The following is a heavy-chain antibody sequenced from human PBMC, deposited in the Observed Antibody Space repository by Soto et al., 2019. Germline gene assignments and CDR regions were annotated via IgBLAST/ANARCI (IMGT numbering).Heavy chain of an antibody. Sequence: PSETLSLTCAVSSGSISSSNWWSWVRQPPGKGLEWIGEIYHSGSTNYNPSLKSRVTISVDKSKNQFSLKLSSVTAADTAVYYCARVGQPGYYYYYTDVWGKGTTVTVSS. CDR2: IYHSGST. D-gene: IGHD1-1*01. CDR1: SGSISSSNW. CDR3: ARVGQPGYYYYYTDV. J-gene: IGHJ6*03. V-gene: IGHV4-4*02.